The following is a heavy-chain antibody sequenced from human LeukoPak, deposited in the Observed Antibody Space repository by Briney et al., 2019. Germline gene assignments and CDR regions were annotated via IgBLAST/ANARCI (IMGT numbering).Heavy chain of an antibody. V-gene: IGHV3-69-1*01. CDR2: ISSSSNI. Sequence: GGSLRLSCAASGFTFSTYNMNWVRQAPGKGLEWVSSISSSSNIYYADSVKGRFTISRDNAKNSLYLQMNSLRAEDTAVYYCARKGSQQLVFNYFDYWGQGTLVTVSS. CDR1: GFTFSTYN. CDR3: ARKGSQQLVFNYFDY. J-gene: IGHJ4*02. D-gene: IGHD6-13*01.